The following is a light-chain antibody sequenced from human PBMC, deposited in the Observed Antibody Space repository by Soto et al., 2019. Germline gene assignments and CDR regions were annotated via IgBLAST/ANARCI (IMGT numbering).Light chain of an antibody. Sequence: QSVLTQPPSVSGAPGQRVTISCTGSSSNIGAGHDVNWYQQFPGKAPKLLIYGNNNRPSGVPDRFSGSKSGTSASLAITGLQAEDEADYYCQSYDSSPTARYGVYVFGTGTKVTVL. V-gene: IGLV1-40*01. J-gene: IGLJ1*01. CDR1: SSNIGAGHD. CDR2: GNN. CDR3: QSYDSSPTARYGVYV.